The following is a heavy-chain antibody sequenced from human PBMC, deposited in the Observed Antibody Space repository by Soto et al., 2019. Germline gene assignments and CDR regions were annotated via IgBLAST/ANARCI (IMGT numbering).Heavy chain of an antibody. D-gene: IGHD3-22*01. CDR3: ATYYYDSSGYYSDGY. J-gene: IGHJ4*02. V-gene: IGHV3-7*05. CDR1: GFTFSSYW. CDR2: IKQDGSEK. Sequence: EVQLVESGGGLVQPGGSLRLSCAASGFTFSSYWMSWVRQAPGKGLEWVANIKQDGSEKYYVDSVKGRFTISRDNANNSLYLQMNSLRAEDTAVYYCATYYYDSSGYYSDGYWGQGTLVTVSS.